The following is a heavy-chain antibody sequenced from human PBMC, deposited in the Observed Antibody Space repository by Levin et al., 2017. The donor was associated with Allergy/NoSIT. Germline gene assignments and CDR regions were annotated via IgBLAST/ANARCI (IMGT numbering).Heavy chain of an antibody. V-gene: IGHV4-34*01. D-gene: IGHD4-17*01. J-gene: IGHJ3*02. CDR3: AVFSLRYGTFDI. CDR2: INHRGYT. Sequence: SETLSLTCAVYGGSFGGYYWSWLRQPPGKGLEWIGEINHRGYTAYNPSLKSRATISVDTSRNQLSVKLNSVTAADTAVYYCAVFSLRYGTFDIWGQGTMVTVSS. CDR1: GGSFGGYY.